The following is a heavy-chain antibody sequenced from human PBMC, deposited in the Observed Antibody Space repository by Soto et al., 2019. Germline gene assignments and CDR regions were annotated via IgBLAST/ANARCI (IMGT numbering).Heavy chain of an antibody. J-gene: IGHJ4*02. CDR3: ARGGPKVGATNFDY. D-gene: IGHD1-26*01. CDR1: GGSISSGGYY. CDR2: IYYSGST. V-gene: IGHV4-31*03. Sequence: QVQLQESGPGLVKPSQTLSLTCTVSGGSISSGGYYWSWIRQHPGKGLEWIGYIYYSGSTYYNPSLKSRVTISVDTSKNQFSLKLSSVTFADTAVYYCARGGPKVGATNFDYWGQGTLVTVSS.